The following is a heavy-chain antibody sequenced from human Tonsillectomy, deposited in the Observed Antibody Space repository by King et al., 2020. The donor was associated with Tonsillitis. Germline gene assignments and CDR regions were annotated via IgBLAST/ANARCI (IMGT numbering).Heavy chain of an antibody. CDR2: INPNSGGT. D-gene: IGHD1-26*01. CDR1: GYTFTGYY. J-gene: IGHJ4*02. Sequence: QLVQSGAEVKKPGASVKVSCKASGYTFTGYYMHWVRQAPGQGLEWMGWINPNSGGTNYAQKFQGRVTMTRDTSISTAYMGLSRLRSDDTAVYYCARVPKGGSGSYQRMTFDYWGQGTLVTVSS. V-gene: IGHV1-2*02. CDR3: ARVPKGGSGSYQRMTFDY.